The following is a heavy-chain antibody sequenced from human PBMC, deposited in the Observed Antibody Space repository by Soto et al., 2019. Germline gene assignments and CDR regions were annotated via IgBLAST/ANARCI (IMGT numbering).Heavy chain of an antibody. V-gene: IGHV1-69*01. J-gene: IGHJ4*02. CDR3: ARGGDGCNFGAVY. D-gene: IGHD2-21*01. CDR1: GGGNLRDYR. Sequence: QVQLVQSGAEVKEPGSSVKVSCKASGGGNLRDYRTTWVRRAPGQGLEWMGGIIPKLGSANYAQNFQGRVTITADESTNTGYMELRSLRSDDTAVYYCARGGDGCNFGAVYWCQGTPVTVSS. CDR2: IIPKLGSA.